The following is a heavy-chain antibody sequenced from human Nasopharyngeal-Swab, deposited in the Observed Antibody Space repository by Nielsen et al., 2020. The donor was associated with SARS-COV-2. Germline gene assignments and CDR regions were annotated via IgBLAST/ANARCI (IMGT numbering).Heavy chain of an antibody. CDR1: GGSISSGSYY. D-gene: IGHD2-2*01. J-gene: IGHJ6*03. Sequence: SETLSLTCTVSGGSISSGSYYWSWIRQPAGKGLEWIGRIYTSGSTNYNPSLKSRVTISVDTSKNQFSLKLSSVTVADTAVYYCASSGGCSSTSCSRYYYYYYMDVWGKGPRSPSP. CDR2: IYTSGST. V-gene: IGHV4-61*02. CDR3: ASSGGCSSTSCSRYYYYYYMDV.